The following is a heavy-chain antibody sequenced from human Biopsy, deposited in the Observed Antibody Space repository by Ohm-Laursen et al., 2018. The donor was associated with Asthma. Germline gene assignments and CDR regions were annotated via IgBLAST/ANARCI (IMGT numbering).Heavy chain of an antibody. CDR1: GFSLSTLGVG. J-gene: IGHJ5*02. D-gene: IGHD3-3*01. CDR2: IFSNDEK. Sequence: TQTLTLTCTVSGFSLSTLGVGVTWIRQPPGKALEWLAHIFSNDEKSYSTSLKSRITISKDTAKSQVVLTMSNMDPVDTATYYCARVVNYDFRSGYWFDPWGQGTLVTVSS. CDR3: ARVVNYDFRSGYWFDP. V-gene: IGHV2-26*01.